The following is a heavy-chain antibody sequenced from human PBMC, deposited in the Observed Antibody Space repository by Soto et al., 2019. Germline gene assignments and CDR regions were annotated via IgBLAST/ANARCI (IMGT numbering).Heavy chain of an antibody. CDR3: ARYTVWGGLGETNWLEP. J-gene: IGHJ5*02. CDR2: ISAYNGNT. CDR1: GYTLTSYG. V-gene: IGHV1-18*01. D-gene: IGHD3-10*01. Sequence: QVQLVQSGAEVKKPGASVKVSCKASGYTLTSYGISWVRQAPGQGLEWMGWISAYNGNTNYAQKLQGRVTMTTDTSTSTAYSEFRSLRSDDTAVYDCARYTVWGGLGETNWLEPRVQGTLVTVSS.